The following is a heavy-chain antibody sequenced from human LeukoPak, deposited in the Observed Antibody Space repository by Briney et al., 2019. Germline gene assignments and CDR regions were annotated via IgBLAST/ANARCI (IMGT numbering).Heavy chain of an antibody. D-gene: IGHD6-19*01. CDR2: IYPGDSDT. J-gene: IGHJ4*02. CDR3: ARGPRYSSGWYVHYFDY. Sequence: GESLKISCQGSGYSFTSYWIGWVRQMPGKGLEWMGIIYPGDSDTRYSPSFQGQVTISADKSISTAYLQWSSLKASDTAMYYCARGPRYSSGWYVHYFDYWGQGTLATVSS. CDR1: GYSFTSYW. V-gene: IGHV5-51*01.